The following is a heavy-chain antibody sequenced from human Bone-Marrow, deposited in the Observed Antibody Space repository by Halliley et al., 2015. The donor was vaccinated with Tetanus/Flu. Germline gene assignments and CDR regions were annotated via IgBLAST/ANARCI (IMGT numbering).Heavy chain of an antibody. CDR1: GYTFTSHR. V-gene: IGHV1-8*01. CDR2: MNPNNGDA. Sequence: QLVQSGAEVKKPGASVKVSCKTSGYTFTSHRINWVRQATGQGLEWMGWMNPNNGDAGYAQRFQGRVTLTRNTSISTAYMELNSLRFDDTALYCGARGLGGNKLYGDFFDYWGLGTLVTVFS. D-gene: IGHD3-10*02. CDR3: ARGLGGNKLYGDFFDY. J-gene: IGHJ4*02.